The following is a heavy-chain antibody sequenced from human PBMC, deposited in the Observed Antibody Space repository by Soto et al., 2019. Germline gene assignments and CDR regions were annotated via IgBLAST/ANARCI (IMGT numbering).Heavy chain of an antibody. Sequence: HVQLVESGGGVVQPGRSLRLSCAASGFTFSSYGMHWVRQAPGNGLEWVAVISYDGSNKYYADSVKGRFTISRDNSKNTLYLQMNSLRAEDTAVYYCAKQGGRCSSTSCVWRDHDYWGQGTLVTVSS. CDR3: AKQGGRCSSTSCVWRDHDY. CDR2: ISYDGSNK. CDR1: GFTFSSYG. J-gene: IGHJ4*02. V-gene: IGHV3-30*18. D-gene: IGHD2-2*01.